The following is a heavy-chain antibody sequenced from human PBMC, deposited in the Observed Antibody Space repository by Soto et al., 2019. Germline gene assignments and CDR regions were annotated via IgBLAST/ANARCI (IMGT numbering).Heavy chain of an antibody. J-gene: IGHJ4*02. Sequence: QLQLQESGPGLVKPSETLSLTCTVSGGSISSSSYSWGWIRQPPGKGLEWIASISYSGSTYYNPSLKSRVTISVDTSKNQFALKLRSVTAADSAVYYCARQVPNSGWDGIDYWGQGTLVTVSS. CDR2: ISYSGST. V-gene: IGHV4-39*01. CDR1: GGSISSSSYS. D-gene: IGHD5-12*01. CDR3: ARQVPNSGWDGIDY.